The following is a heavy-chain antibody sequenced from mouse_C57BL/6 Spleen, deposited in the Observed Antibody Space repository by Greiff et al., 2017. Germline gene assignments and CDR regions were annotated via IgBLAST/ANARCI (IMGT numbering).Heavy chain of an antibody. Sequence: QVQLQQPGPELVRPGSSVKLSCKASGYTFTSYWMNWVKQRPIQGLEWIGNIDPPDSETHYNQKFKDKATLTVDKSSSTAYMLLSSLPSADSAVYYCARGGDYFDYWGQGTTLTVSS. J-gene: IGHJ2*01. CDR2: IDPPDSET. CDR3: ARGGDYFDY. CDR1: GYTFTSYW. V-gene: IGHV1-52*01.